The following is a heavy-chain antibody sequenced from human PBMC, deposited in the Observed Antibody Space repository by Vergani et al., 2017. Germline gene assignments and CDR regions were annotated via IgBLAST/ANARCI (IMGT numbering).Heavy chain of an antibody. J-gene: IGHJ3*02. CDR2: INPNSGGT. Sequence: QVQLVQSGAEVKKPGASVKVSCKASGYTFSGYYMHWVRQAPGXGLEWMGWINPNSGGTNYAQKFQGRVTMTRDTSISTAYMELSRLRSDDTAVYYCARENCSSTSCYDGDDAFDIWGQGTMVTVAS. CDR1: GYTFSGYY. V-gene: IGHV1-2*02. CDR3: ARENCSSTSCYDGDDAFDI. D-gene: IGHD2-2*01.